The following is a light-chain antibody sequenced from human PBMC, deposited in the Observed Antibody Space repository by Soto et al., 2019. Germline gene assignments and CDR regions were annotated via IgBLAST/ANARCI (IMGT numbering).Light chain of an antibody. CDR2: DAS. J-gene: IGKJ2*01. V-gene: IGKV3-20*01. Sequence: EIVLTQSPTTLSLSPGEGATLSCRASQRLLSSYLVWYQQRPGQAPRLLIYDASTRAPGIPDRFSGSGSGTDFILTISRLEPEDFAVYYCQQYGSSPYTFGQGTKLEIK. CDR1: QRLLSSY. CDR3: QQYGSSPYT.